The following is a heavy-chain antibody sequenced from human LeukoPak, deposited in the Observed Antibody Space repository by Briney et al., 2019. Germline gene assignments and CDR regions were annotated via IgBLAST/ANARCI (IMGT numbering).Heavy chain of an antibody. J-gene: IGHJ4*02. Sequence: ESGPTLVKPTQTLTLTCTFSGFSLNTGGVGVGWIRQPPGKALEWLALIYWNDDKRYSPSLKSRLTITKDTSKNQVVLTMTNMDPVDTATYYCAHRLERTQTYYYDSSGYASFDYWGQGTLVTVSS. CDR3: AHRLERTQTYYYDSSGYASFDY. D-gene: IGHD3-22*01. CDR1: GFSLNTGGVG. CDR2: IYWNDDK. V-gene: IGHV2-5*01.